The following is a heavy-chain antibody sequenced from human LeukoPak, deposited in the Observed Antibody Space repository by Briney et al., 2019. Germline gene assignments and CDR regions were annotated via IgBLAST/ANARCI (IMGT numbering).Heavy chain of an antibody. V-gene: IGHV1-46*01. CDR1: GYTFTSYY. D-gene: IGHD5-18*01. J-gene: IGHJ4*02. CDR2: INPSGGST. Sequence: ASVKVSCKASGYTFTSYYMHWVRQAPGQGLEWMGVINPSGGSTSYAQKFQGRVTMTRYTSTSTVYMELSSLRSEDTAVYYCARDAGRGYSYSASMFFDYWGQGTLVTVSS. CDR3: ARDAGRGYSYSASMFFDY.